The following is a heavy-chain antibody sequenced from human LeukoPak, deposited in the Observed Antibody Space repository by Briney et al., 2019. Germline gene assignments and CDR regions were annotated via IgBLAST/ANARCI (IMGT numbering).Heavy chain of an antibody. CDR2: IYYSGST. V-gene: IGHV4-39*07. J-gene: IGHJ4*02. CDR1: GGSISSSSYY. Sequence: SETLSLTCTVSGGSISSSSYYWSWIRQPPGKGLEWIGYIYYSGSTQYNPSLKSRVTISVDTSKNQFSLKLSSVTAADTAVYYCARLPRTTVVTPGWGQGTLVTVSS. CDR3: ARLPRTTVVTPG. D-gene: IGHD4-23*01.